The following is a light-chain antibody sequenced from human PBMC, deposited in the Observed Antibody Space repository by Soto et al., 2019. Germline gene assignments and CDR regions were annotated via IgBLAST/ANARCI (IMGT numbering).Light chain of an antibody. V-gene: IGKV3-20*01. CDR2: AAS. Sequence: EIVLTQTPGTLSLSPGERATLSCRTSQSVSANYLAWYQQKLGQAPRLLLYAASSRAAGIPARFSGSGSGTYFPLTISRLEPEDFAVYYCQYFGNSLLTFGPGTKVDIK. CDR3: QYFGNSLLT. J-gene: IGKJ3*01. CDR1: QSVSANY.